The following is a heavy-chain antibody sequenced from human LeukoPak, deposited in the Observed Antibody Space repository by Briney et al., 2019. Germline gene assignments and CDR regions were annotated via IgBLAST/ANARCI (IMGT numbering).Heavy chain of an antibody. CDR1: GGSFSGYY. CDR3: ARGGGSYWNY. D-gene: IGHD1-26*01. V-gene: IGHV4-34*01. J-gene: IGHJ4*02. CDR2: INHSGST. Sequence: SETLSLTCALYGGSFSGYYWSWIPQPPGKGLEWIGEINHSGSTNYNPSLKSRVTISVDTSKNQFSLKLSSVAAADTAVYYCARGGGSYWNYWGQGTLVTVSS.